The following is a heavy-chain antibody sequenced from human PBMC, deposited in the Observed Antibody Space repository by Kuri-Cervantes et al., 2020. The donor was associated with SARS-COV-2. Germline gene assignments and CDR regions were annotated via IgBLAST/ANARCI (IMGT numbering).Heavy chain of an antibody. D-gene: IGHD6-6*01. CDR2: ISGSGGST. CDR1: GFTFSSYA. J-gene: IGHJ3*02. Sequence: GGSLRLSCAASGFTFSSYAMSWVRQAPGKGLEWVSAISGSGGSTYYADSVKGRFTISRDNSKNTLYLQMNSLRAEDTALYYCARESSSSTYAFDIWGQGTMVTVSS. V-gene: IGHV3-23*01. CDR3: ARESSSSTYAFDI.